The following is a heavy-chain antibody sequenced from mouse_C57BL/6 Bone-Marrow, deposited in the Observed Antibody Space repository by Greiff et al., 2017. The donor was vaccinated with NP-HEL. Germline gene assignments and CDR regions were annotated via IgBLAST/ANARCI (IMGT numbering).Heavy chain of an antibody. D-gene: IGHD4-1*01. J-gene: IGHJ4*01. Sequence: EVQLVESGGGLVQPGGSLSLSCAASGFTFTDYYMSWVRQPPGKALEWLGFIRNKANGYTTEYSASVKGRFTISRDNSQSILYLQMNALRAEDSATYYCARYDWEAYYYAMDYWGQGTSVTVSS. CDR2: IRNKANGYTT. V-gene: IGHV7-3*01. CDR3: ARYDWEAYYYAMDY. CDR1: GFTFTDYY.